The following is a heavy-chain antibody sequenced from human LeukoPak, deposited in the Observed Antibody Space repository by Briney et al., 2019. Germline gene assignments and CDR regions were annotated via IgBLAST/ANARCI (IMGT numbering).Heavy chain of an antibody. CDR2: ISSNGGST. J-gene: IGHJ4*02. CDR1: GFTFSSYA. V-gene: IGHV3-64*01. D-gene: IGHD3-3*01. Sequence: PGGSLRLSCAASGFTFSSYAMHWVRQAPGKGLEYVSAISSNGGSTYYANSVKGRFTISRDNSKNTLYLQMGSLRAEDMAVYYCEVRLGNFGEEDCWGQGTRVTVSS. CDR3: EVRLGNFGEEDC.